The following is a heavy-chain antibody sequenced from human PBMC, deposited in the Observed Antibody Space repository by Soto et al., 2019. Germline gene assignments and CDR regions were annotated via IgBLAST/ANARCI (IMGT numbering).Heavy chain of an antibody. J-gene: IGHJ6*02. CDR2: ISSSSSYI. CDR3: ARAERYDFWSGYYTGYYGMDV. CDR1: GFTFSSYS. D-gene: IGHD3-3*01. Sequence: GGSLRLSCAASGFTFSSYSMNWVRQAPGKGLEWVSSISSSSSYIYYADSVKGRFTISRDNAKNSLYLQMNSLRAEDTAVYYCARAERYDFWSGYYTGYYGMDVWGQGTTVTVSS. V-gene: IGHV3-21*01.